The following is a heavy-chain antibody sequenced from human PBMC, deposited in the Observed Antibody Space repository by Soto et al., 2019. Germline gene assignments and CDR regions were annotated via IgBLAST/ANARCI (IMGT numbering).Heavy chain of an antibody. CDR3: AKDTYYHDSSGYYVFDY. D-gene: IGHD3-22*01. CDR1: GFTFTDYG. V-gene: IGHV3-30*18. CDR2: ISYAGSNK. Sequence: QVHLVESGGGVVQPGRSLRLSCADSGFTFTDYGMHWVRQAPGKGLEWVAVISYAGSNKNYAESVKGRFTISRDNSKNTLYLQMNSLRAEDTAVYYCAKDTYYHDSSGYYVFDYWGQGTLVTVSS. J-gene: IGHJ4*02.